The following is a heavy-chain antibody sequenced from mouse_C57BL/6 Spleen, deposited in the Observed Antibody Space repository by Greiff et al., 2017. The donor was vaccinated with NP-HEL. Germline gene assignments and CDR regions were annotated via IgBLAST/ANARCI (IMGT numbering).Heavy chain of an antibody. CDR3: ARSYSNPFAY. Sequence: VKLQESGPELVKPGASVKISCKASGYAFSSSWMNWVKQRPGKGLEWIGRIYPGDGDTNYNGKFKGKATLTADKSSSTAYMQLSSLTSEDSAVYFCARSYSNPFAYWGQGTLVTVSA. J-gene: IGHJ3*01. CDR1: GYAFSSSW. V-gene: IGHV1-82*01. D-gene: IGHD2-5*01. CDR2: IYPGDGDT.